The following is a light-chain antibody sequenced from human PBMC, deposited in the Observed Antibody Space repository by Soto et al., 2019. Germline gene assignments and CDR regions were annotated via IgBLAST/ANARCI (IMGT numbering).Light chain of an antibody. CDR2: AAT. CDR3: QKYNGPPPET. V-gene: IGKV1-27*01. Sequence: DIQMTQSQSSLSATVGDRVTISCRASQDISNYLAWHQQKPGKVPKLLIYAATTLQPGVPSRFSGSGAGTDITLTISSLQHEDVATYYCQKYNGPPPETCGPGTKVDIK. CDR1: QDISNY. J-gene: IGKJ3*01.